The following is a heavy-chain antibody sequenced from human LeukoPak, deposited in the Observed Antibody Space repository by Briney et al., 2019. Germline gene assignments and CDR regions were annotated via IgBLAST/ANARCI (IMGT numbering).Heavy chain of an antibody. V-gene: IGHV4-39*01. CDR2: IYYGGST. D-gene: IGHD2-15*01. CDR1: GGSISSSSYY. CDR3: ARRGCCKAEGIDY. Sequence: KASETLSLTCTVSGGSISSSSYYWGWIRQPPGKGLEWIGSIYYGGSTYYNPSLKSRVTISVDTSKNQFSLKLSSVTAADTAVYYCARRGCCKAEGIDYWGQGTLVTVSS. J-gene: IGHJ4*02.